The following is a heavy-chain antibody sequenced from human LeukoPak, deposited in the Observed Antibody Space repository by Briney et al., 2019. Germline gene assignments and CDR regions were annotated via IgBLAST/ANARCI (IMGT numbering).Heavy chain of an antibody. V-gene: IGHV4-39*01. CDR3: ARPNRSGYTRDAFDI. Sequence: SETLSLTCTVSGGSISSSTYYWGWIRQPPGKGLEWIGSIYYSGSTYYNPSLKSRVTISVDTSKNQFSLKLRSVTAADTAVYYCARPNRSGYTRDAFDIWGQGTMVTVSS. D-gene: IGHD3-22*01. CDR1: GGSISSSTYY. J-gene: IGHJ3*02. CDR2: IYYSGST.